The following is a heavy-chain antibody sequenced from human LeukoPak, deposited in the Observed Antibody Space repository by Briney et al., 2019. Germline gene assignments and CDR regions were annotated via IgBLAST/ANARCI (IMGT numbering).Heavy chain of an antibody. D-gene: IGHD2-15*01. V-gene: IGHV3-48*04. CDR2: ISSSSSTI. Sequence: GGSLRLSGAASGFTFSSYSMNWVRQAPGKGLEWVSYISSSSSTIYYADSVKGRFTISRDNAKNSLYLQMNSLRAEDTAVYYCASQPTRCSGGSCYRGLDYWGQGTLVTVSS. J-gene: IGHJ4*02. CDR3: ASQPTRCSGGSCYRGLDY. CDR1: GFTFSSYS.